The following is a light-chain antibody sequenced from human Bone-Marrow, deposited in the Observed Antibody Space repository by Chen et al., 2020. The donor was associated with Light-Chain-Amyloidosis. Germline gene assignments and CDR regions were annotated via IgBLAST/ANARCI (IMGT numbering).Light chain of an antibody. J-gene: IGLJ2*01. CDR2: VNSDGSH. Sequence: QLVLTQSPSASASLGASVKLTCTLSSGHRRYAIAWHQQHPEKGPRYLMKVNSDGSHSKGDGIPDRFSGSSSGAERYLTISSLQSEDEADYYCQAWDSSTVVFGGGTRLTVL. CDR3: QAWDSSTVV. V-gene: IGLV4-69*01. CDR1: SGHRRYA.